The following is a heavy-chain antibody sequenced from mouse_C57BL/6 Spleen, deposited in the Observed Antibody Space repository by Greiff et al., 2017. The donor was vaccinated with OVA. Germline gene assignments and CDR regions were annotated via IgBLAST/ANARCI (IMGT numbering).Heavy chain of an antibody. CDR2: IWTGGGT. Sequence: VQVVESGPGLVAPSQSLSITCTVSGFSLTSYAISWVRQPPGKGLEWLGVIWTGGGTNYNSALKSRLSISKDNSKSQVFLKMNSLQTDDTARYYCARNEVITTVWYFDVWGTGTTVTVSS. CDR1: GFSLTSYA. CDR3: ARNEVITTVWYFDV. J-gene: IGHJ1*03. D-gene: IGHD1-1*01. V-gene: IGHV2-9-1*01.